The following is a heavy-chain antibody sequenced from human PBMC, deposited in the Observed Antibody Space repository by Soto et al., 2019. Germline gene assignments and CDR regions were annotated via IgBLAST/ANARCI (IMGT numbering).Heavy chain of an antibody. CDR2: ISYDGSNK. V-gene: IGHV3-30-3*01. CDR1: GFTFSSYA. J-gene: IGHJ6*02. CDR3: ARDEVYYYYGMDV. Sequence: QVQLVESGGGVVQPGRSLRLSCAASGFTFSSYAMHWVRQAPGKGLEWVAVISYDGSNKYYADSVKGRFTISRDNSKNTLYLQMNSLRAEDTAVYYCARDEVYYYYGMDVWGQGTTVTVSS.